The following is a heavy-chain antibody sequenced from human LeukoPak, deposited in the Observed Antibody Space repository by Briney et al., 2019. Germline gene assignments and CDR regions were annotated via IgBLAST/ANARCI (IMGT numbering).Heavy chain of an antibody. CDR3: ASYYDYVWGSYRYTVDY. Sequence: LSLTCTVSGGSISSGSYYWSWIRQPAGKGLEWIGRIYTSGSTNYNPSLKSRVTISVKTTKNKFSRKLRSVTAADTAVYYCASYYDYVWGSYRYTVDYWGQGTLVTVSS. CDR2: IYTSGST. D-gene: IGHD3-16*02. V-gene: IGHV4-61*02. J-gene: IGHJ4*02. CDR1: GGSISSGSYY.